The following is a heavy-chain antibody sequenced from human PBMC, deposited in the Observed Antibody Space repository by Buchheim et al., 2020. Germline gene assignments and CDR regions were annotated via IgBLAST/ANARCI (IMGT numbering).Heavy chain of an antibody. CDR1: GFTFSDYY. CDR2: ISSSGSTI. D-gene: IGHD2-15*01. Sequence: QVQLVESGGGLVKPGGSLRLSCAASGFTFSDYYMSWIRQAPGKGLEWVSYISSSGSTIYYADSVKGRFTISRDNATNSLYLQMNSLRAEDTAVYYCASPLLHCGGSCYGEGYNWFDPWGQGTL. J-gene: IGHJ5*02. V-gene: IGHV3-11*01. CDR3: ASPLLHCGGSCYGEGYNWFDP.